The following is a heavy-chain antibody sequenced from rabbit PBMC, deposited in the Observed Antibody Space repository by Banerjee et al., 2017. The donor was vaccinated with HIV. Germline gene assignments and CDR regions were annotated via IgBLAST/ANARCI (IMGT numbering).Heavy chain of an antibody. V-gene: IGHV1S45*01. CDR2: INTATGKA. J-gene: IGHJ4*01. CDR1: GFSFSDRDV. Sequence: QEQLEESGGGLVKPEGSLTLTCKASGFSFSDRDVMCWVRRAPGKGLEWIGCINTATGKAVYANWAKGRFTISTTSSTTVPLQMTSLTAADTATYFCARDNGSGDYIDVYFDLWGQGTLVTVS. D-gene: IGHD1-1*01. CDR3: ARDNGSGDYIDVYFDL.